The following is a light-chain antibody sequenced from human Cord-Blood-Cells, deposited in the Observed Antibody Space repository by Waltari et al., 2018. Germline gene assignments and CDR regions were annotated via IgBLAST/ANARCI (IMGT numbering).Light chain of an antibody. CDR2: GAS. V-gene: IGKV3-20*01. J-gene: IGKJ2*03. CDR3: QQYGSSPPYS. CDR1: QSVSSSY. Sequence: EIVLTQSPGTLSLSPGERATLSCRSSQSVSSSYLAWYQQKPGQAPRLRIYGASSMATGHPDRFGGSGSGTDFTLNIIRLEPEDFAVYYCQQYGSSPPYSFGQGTKLEIK.